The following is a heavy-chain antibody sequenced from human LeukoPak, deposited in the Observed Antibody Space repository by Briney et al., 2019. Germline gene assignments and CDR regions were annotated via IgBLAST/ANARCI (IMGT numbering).Heavy chain of an antibody. V-gene: IGHV4-34*01. D-gene: IGHD2-21*02. CDR1: GGSFSGYY. CDR2: IKHSGST. Sequence: PSETLSLTCAVYGGSFSGYYWSWIRQPPGKGLEWIGEIKHSGSTNYNPSLKSRVTISVDTSKNQFSLKLSSVTAADTAVYYCARVVTAMRWFDPWGQGTLVTVSS. J-gene: IGHJ5*02. CDR3: ARVVTAMRWFDP.